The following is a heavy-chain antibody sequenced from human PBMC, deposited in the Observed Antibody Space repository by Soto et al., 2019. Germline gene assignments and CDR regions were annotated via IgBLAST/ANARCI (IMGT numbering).Heavy chain of an antibody. D-gene: IGHD2-15*01. CDR3: AKDRRVQAAKNFDY. CDR2: ISGSGDTT. CDR1: GFTFSAYA. V-gene: IGHV3-23*01. J-gene: IGHJ4*02. Sequence: EVQLLESGGGLVQPGGSLRLSCAASGFTFSAYAMVWVRQAPGKGLEWVSAISGSGDTTYYADSVKGRFTISRVNSRYTLYLQMNSLRVEDTAVYYCAKDRRVQAAKNFDYWGQGTLVTVSS.